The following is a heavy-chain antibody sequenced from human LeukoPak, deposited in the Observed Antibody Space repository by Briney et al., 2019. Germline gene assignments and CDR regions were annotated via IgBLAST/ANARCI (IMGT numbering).Heavy chain of an antibody. CDR2: ISYDGSNK. CDR1: GFTFSSYG. Sequence: KPGGSLRLSCAASGFTFSSYGMHWVRQAPGKGLEWVAVISYDGSNKYYADSVKGRFTISRDNSKNTLYLQMNSLRAEDTAVYYCAKDPASDGYDYWGQGTLVTVSS. CDR3: AKDPASDGYDY. D-gene: IGHD2-15*01. V-gene: IGHV3-30*18. J-gene: IGHJ4*02.